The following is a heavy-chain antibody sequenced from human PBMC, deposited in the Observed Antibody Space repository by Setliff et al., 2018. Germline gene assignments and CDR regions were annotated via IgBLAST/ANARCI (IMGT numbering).Heavy chain of an antibody. D-gene: IGHD3-3*01. Sequence: PSETLSLTCAVYGGSFSGYYWSWIRQPPGKGLEWIGEINHSGSTNYNPSLKSRVTISVDTSKNQFSLELSSVTAADTAVYYCARVPNFWSGYLDYWGQGTLVTVSS. V-gene: IGHV4-34*01. CDR2: INHSGST. CDR3: ARVPNFWSGYLDY. CDR1: GGSFSGYY. J-gene: IGHJ4*02.